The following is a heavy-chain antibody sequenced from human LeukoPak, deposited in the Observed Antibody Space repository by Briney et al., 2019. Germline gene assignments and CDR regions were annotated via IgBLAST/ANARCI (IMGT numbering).Heavy chain of an antibody. CDR3: ARMGLDHLIAPFDY. D-gene: IGHD3-22*01. CDR1: GFTFSDYY. CDR2: ISSSSSHT. Sequence: GGSLRLSCAASGFTFSDYYMSWIRQAPGKGLEWVSYISSSSSHTNYADSVKGRFTISRDNAKNSLYLQMNSLRAEDTAVYYCARMGLDHLIAPFDYWGQGTLVTVSS. J-gene: IGHJ4*02. V-gene: IGHV3-11*06.